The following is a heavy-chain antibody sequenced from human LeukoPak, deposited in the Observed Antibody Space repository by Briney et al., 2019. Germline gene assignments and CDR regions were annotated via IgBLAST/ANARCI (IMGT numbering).Heavy chain of an antibody. CDR2: IYHRGIT. CDR3: ARARAYSSSWYYVDY. D-gene: IGHD6-13*01. V-gene: IGHV4-30-4*08. CDR1: GGSISSGDYY. Sequence: ASETLSLTCTVSGGSISSGDYYWSWLRQPPGKGLEWIGHIYHRGITYYNPSLKRRVTFLVDTSKHQFSLKVNSVTAADTAAYHCARARAYSSSWYYVDYWGQGTLVTVS. J-gene: IGHJ4*02.